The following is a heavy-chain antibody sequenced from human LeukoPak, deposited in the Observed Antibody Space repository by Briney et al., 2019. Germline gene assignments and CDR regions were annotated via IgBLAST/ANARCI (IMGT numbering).Heavy chain of an antibody. CDR1: GDSISNYY. Sequence: SSETLSLTCTVSGDSISNYYWTWIRQTPGKGLEWIAYIYYSGGSVYNPSLKGRVTISVDTSKNQFSLKLSSVTAADTAVYYCARHRDSGDYPLDYWGQGTLVTVSS. D-gene: IGHD4-17*01. CDR3: ARHRDSGDYPLDY. CDR2: IYYSGGS. V-gene: IGHV4-59*08. J-gene: IGHJ4*02.